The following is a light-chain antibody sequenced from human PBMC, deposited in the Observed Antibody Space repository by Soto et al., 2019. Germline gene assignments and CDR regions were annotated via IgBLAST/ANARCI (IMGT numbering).Light chain of an antibody. CDR2: WAS. V-gene: IGKV4-1*01. J-gene: IGKJ4*01. CDR1: QSVLYSSNNKNY. CDR3: QQYYRTPLT. Sequence: DIVMTQSPDSLAVSLGERATINCKSSQSVLYSSNNKNYLAWYQQKPGQPPKLLIYWASTRESGVPDRFSGSGSGTDFALTVSRLKAEDVAVYYCQQYYRTPLTFGGGTKVEIK.